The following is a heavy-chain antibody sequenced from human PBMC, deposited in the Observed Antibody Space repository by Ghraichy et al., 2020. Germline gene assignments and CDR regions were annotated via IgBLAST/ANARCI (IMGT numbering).Heavy chain of an antibody. CDR2: IYHSGST. CDR1: GGSISSSNW. J-gene: IGHJ3*02. CDR3: ARDKGGGAGTRAFDI. V-gene: IGHV4-4*02. D-gene: IGHD6-13*01. Sequence: SETLSLTCAVSGGSISSSNWWSWVRQPPGKGLEWIGEIYHSGSTNYNPSLKSRVTISVDKSKNQFSLKLSSVTAADTAVYYCARDKGGGAGTRAFDIWGQGTMVTVSS.